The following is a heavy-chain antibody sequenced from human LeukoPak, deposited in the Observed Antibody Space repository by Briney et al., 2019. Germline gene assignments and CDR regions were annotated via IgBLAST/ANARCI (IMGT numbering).Heavy chain of an antibody. D-gene: IGHD3-3*01. CDR1: GFIFSGSA. V-gene: IGHV3-73*01. Sequence: GGSLRLSCAASGFIFSGSAMHWVRQASGKGLEWVGRIRSKANTYATAYAASVKGRFTISRDDSKNTAYLQMNSLKTEDTAVYYCTREYDFWSQGAGSFDYWGQGTLVTVSS. CDR3: TREYDFWSQGAGSFDY. CDR2: IRSKANTYAT. J-gene: IGHJ4*02.